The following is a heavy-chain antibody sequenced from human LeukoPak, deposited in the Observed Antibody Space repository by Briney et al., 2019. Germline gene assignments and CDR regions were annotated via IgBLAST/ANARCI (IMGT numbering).Heavy chain of an antibody. CDR1: GCSISSYY. D-gene: IGHD6-13*01. V-gene: IGHV4-59*01. CDR2: IYYSGST. J-gene: IGHJ3*02. CDR3: ARKLAAAAEDDAFDI. Sequence: SETLSLTCTVSGCSISSYYWSWIRQPPGKGLEWIGYIYYSGSTNYNPSLKSRVTISVDTSKNQFSLKLSSVTAADTAVYYCARKLAAAAEDDAFDIWGQGTMVTVSS.